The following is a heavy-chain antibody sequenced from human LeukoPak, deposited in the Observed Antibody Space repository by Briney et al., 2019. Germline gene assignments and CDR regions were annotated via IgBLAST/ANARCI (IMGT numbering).Heavy chain of an antibody. CDR2: ISSTSNTI. Sequence: GGSLRLSCAASGFTFSSYSMNWVRQAPGKGLEWVSYISSTSNTIYYADSAKGRFTISRDNAENSLYLQMNSLRDEDTAVYYCARKATDFDDWGQGTLVTVSS. V-gene: IGHV3-48*02. CDR3: ARKATDFDD. D-gene: IGHD1-1*01. J-gene: IGHJ4*02. CDR1: GFTFSSYS.